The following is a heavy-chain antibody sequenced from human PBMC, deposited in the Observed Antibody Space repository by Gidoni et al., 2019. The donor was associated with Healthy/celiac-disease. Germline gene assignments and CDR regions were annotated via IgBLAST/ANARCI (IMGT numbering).Heavy chain of an antibody. CDR1: GGSFRGYY. CDR3: ARVAFIAAAGRGSFDY. V-gene: IGHV4-34*01. D-gene: IGHD6-13*01. Sequence: QVQLQQWGAGLLKPSETLSLTCAVYGGSFRGYYWSWIRQPPGKGLEWIGEINHSGSTNYNPSLKSRVTISVDTSKNQFSLKLSSVTAADTAVYYCARVAFIAAAGRGSFDYWGQGTLVTVSS. CDR2: INHSGST. J-gene: IGHJ4*02.